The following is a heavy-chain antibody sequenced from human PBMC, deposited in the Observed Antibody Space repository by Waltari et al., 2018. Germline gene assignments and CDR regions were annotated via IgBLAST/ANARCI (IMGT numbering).Heavy chain of an antibody. CDR1: GFTVSSNY. CDR3: ARSRGSSGYFDY. CDR2: SYSGGST. V-gene: IGHV3-53*02. D-gene: IGHD3-22*01. Sequence: EVQLVETGGGLIQPGGSLRLSCAASGFTVSSNYMSWVRQAPGKGLEWVSVSYSGGSTYYADSVKGRFTISRDKSKNTLYLQMNSLRAEDTAVYYCARSRGSSGYFDYWGQGTLVTVSS. J-gene: IGHJ4*02.